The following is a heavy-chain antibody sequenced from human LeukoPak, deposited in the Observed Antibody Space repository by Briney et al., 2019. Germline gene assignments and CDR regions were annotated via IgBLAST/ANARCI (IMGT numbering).Heavy chain of an antibody. D-gene: IGHD2-2*02. CDR2: ISVGGST. Sequence: GGSLRLSCAAYGFTFSSYGMSWVRQAPGKGLEWVSAISVGGSTYYADSVKGRFTISRDNSKNTLYLQMNSLRAEDTAVYYCARLYCISTSCYTREAWFDPWGQGTLVTVSS. V-gene: IGHV3-23*01. CDR1: GFTFSSYG. J-gene: IGHJ5*02. CDR3: ARLYCISTSCYTREAWFDP.